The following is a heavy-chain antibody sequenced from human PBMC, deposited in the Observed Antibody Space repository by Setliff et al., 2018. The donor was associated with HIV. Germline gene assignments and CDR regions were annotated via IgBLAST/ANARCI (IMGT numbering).Heavy chain of an antibody. CDR1: GGSISSSSYY. J-gene: IGHJ4*02. Sequence: SETLSLTCTVSGGSISSSSYYWGWIRQPPGKGLEWIGSIYYSGSTYSNPSLKSRVTISVDTSENQFSLKMNSVTAADTAVYYCSRIVSGSDYVVDYWGQGTLVTVSS. CDR2: IYYSGST. V-gene: IGHV4-39*07. D-gene: IGHD5-12*01. CDR3: SRIVSGSDYVVDY.